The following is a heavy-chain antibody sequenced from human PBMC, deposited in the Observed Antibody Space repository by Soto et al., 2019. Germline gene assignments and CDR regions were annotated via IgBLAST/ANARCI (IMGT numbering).Heavy chain of an antibody. CDR2: ISYDGSNE. Sequence: QPGGSLRLSCAASGFTFSNYGTHWVRQAPGEGLEWVAHISYDGSNEHYTDSVKGRFTISRDNSKNMVFLHMNSLRPEDTAVYYCARDEGMFDYWGQGTLVTVSS. D-gene: IGHD3-10*01. CDR3: ARDEGMFDY. CDR1: GFTFSNYG. J-gene: IGHJ4*02. V-gene: IGHV3-30*03.